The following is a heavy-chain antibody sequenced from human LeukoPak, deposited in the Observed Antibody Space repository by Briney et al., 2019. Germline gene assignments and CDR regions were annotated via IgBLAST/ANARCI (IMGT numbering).Heavy chain of an antibody. CDR2: ISSSGSTI. V-gene: IGHV3-48*03. CDR3: ATSVVVPAAMYRVVSYYFDY. J-gene: IGHJ4*02. D-gene: IGHD2-2*01. CDR1: GFTFSSYE. Sequence: GGSLRLSCAASGFTFSSYEMNWVRQAPGKGLEGVSYISSSGSTIYYADSVRGRFTISRDNAKNSLYLQMNSLRAEDTAVYYCATSVVVPAAMYRVVSYYFDYWGQGTLVTVSS.